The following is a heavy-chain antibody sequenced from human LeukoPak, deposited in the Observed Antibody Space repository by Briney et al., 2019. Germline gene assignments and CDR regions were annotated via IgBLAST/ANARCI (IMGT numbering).Heavy chain of an antibody. CDR3: ARDGPAQMVDFDY. CDR2: IHPNNGAT. Sequence: ASVKVSCKASGYTFTGSGWYLYWLRQAPGQGLECVGWIHPNNGATLYAQKFQGRVAMTTDTSISTAYMELSRLRPDDTAMYYCARDGPAQMVDFDYWGQGTLATVSS. CDR1: GYTFTGSGWY. J-gene: IGHJ4*02. V-gene: IGHV1-2*02. D-gene: IGHD3-10*01.